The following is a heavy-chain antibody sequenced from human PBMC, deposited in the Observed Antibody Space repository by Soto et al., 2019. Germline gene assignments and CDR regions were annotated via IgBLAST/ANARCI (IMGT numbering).Heavy chain of an antibody. D-gene: IGHD6-13*01. Sequence: QVQLQESGPGLVKPSETLSLTCTVSGGSVSSGSYYWSWIRQPPGKGLGWIGYIYYSGSTNYNPSLKSRVTISVDTSKNQFSLKLSSVTAADTAVYYCARGGQQLVPFDYWGQGTLVTVSS. CDR2: IYYSGST. J-gene: IGHJ4*02. V-gene: IGHV4-61*01. CDR1: GGSVSSGSYY. CDR3: ARGGQQLVPFDY.